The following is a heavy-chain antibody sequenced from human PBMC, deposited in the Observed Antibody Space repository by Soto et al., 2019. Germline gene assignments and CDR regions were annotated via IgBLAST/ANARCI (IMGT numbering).Heavy chain of an antibody. Sequence: QVQLMESGGGVVQPGRSLRLSCAASGFTFKTYGIHWVRQVPGKGLQWVAALSYDGGNKFYADSVKGRFTISRDNSKNTVSLEMTSLRGDDTAVYYCARDRGHMEWLPRQIDYWGQGPTVTVS. D-gene: IGHD3-3*01. CDR2: LSYDGGNK. CDR1: GFTFKTYG. V-gene: IGHV3-30*03. CDR3: ARDRGHMEWLPRQIDY. J-gene: IGHJ4*02.